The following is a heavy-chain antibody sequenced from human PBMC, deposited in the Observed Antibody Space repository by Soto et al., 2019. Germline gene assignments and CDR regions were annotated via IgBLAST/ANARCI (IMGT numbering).Heavy chain of an antibody. V-gene: IGHV1-2*02. Sequence: ASVKVSCKASGYTFTGYYMHWVRQAPGQGLEWMGWINPNSGGTNYAQKFQGRVTMTRDTSISTAYMELSSLRSEDTAVYYCGRSTRGVDYYYYMDVWGKATTVTVSS. J-gene: IGHJ6*03. CDR1: GYTFTGYY. CDR3: GRSTRGVDYYYYMDV. D-gene: IGHD2-2*01. CDR2: INPNSGGT.